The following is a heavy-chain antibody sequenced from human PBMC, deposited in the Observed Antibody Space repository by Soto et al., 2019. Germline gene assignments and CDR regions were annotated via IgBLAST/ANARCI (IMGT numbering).Heavy chain of an antibody. CDR1: GFTFSSYG. CDR3: ARGDSVGRWLQLNAFDI. D-gene: IGHD5-12*01. J-gene: IGHJ3*02. V-gene: IGHV3-30*12. Sequence: GGSLTLSCAASGFTFSSYGMHWVRQAPGKGLEWVAVISYDGSTIYYADSVKGRFTISRDNAKNSLYLQMNSLRAEDTAVYYCARGDSVGRWLQLNAFDIWGQGTMVTVSS. CDR2: ISYDGSTI.